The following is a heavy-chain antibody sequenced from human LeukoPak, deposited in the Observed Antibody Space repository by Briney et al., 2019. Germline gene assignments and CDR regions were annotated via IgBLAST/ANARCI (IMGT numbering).Heavy chain of an antibody. V-gene: IGHV4-59*01. J-gene: IGHJ4*02. CDR2: IYYSGST. CDR3: ARGLGAALGY. D-gene: IGHD6-25*01. CDR1: GGSISSYY. Sequence: NSSETLSLTCTVSGGSISSYYWSWIRQPPGKGLEWIGYIYYSGSTNYNPSLKSRVTISVDTSKNQFSLKLSSVTAADTAVYYCARGLGAALGYWGQGTLVTVSS.